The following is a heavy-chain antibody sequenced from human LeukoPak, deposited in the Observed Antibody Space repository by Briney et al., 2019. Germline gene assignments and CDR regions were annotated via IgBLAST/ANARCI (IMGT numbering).Heavy chain of an antibody. Sequence: PGGSLRLSCAASGFTFSTYGMSWVRQAPGKGLEWVSAISSSGGYSYYPDSVKGRFTISRDNSKNTLYLQMNSLRAEDTAVYYCARSVSSRFTSPRRPYYFDSWGQGTLVTVSS. CDR2: ISSSGGYS. CDR1: GFTFSTYG. V-gene: IGHV3-23*01. J-gene: IGHJ4*02. CDR3: ARSVSSRFTSPRRPYYFDS. D-gene: IGHD2-2*01.